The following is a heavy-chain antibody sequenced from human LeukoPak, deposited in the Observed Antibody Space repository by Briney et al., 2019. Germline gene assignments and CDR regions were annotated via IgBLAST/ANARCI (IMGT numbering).Heavy chain of an antibody. V-gene: IGHV3-74*03. CDR1: GFAFSTYW. Sequence: GGSLRLSCAASGFAFSTYWVQWVRQAPGKGLVWVSQTNSDGSSTTYADSVKGRFTISRDNAKNTLYLQMNSLRPEDTAVYYCARDKAHGLDHWGQGSLVTVSS. CDR2: TNSDGSST. CDR3: ARDKAHGLDH. D-gene: IGHD5-24*01. J-gene: IGHJ4*02.